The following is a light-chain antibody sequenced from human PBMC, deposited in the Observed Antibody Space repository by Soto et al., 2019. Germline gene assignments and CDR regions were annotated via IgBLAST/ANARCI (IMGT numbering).Light chain of an antibody. Sequence: DIQMTQSPSSLSASAGDRVTITCRASQGIRNGLGWYQQKPGKAPKRLIYAASSLQSGVSSRFSGSGSGTEFTLTISSLQPEDFATYYCLQHNTYPFTFGQGTKLEIK. V-gene: IGKV1-17*01. CDR1: QGIRNG. CDR2: AAS. J-gene: IGKJ2*01. CDR3: LQHNTYPFT.